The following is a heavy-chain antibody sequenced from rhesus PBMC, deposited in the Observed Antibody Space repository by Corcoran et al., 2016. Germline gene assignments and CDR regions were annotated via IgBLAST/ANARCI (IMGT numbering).Heavy chain of an antibody. J-gene: IGHJ4*01. Sequence: QVQLQESGPGLLKPSETLSLTCAVSGDSISRGDGWVWIRRPPGGGLEWIGSIYSITGDPYYNTSLKSRVTISADTSKNQFSLKLSSVTAADTAVYHCARDSGGWSRFDFWGQGVLVTVSS. CDR1: GDSISRGDG. D-gene: IGHD6-37*01. CDR2: IYSITGDP. CDR3: ARDSGGWSRFDF. V-gene: IGHV4S7*01.